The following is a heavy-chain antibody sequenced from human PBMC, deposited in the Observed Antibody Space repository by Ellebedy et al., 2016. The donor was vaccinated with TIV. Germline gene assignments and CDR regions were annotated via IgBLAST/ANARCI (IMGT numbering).Heavy chain of an antibody. D-gene: IGHD5-12*01. V-gene: IGHV1-46*01. CDR3: ARRSSAYALDY. CDR2: TDPSGVST. J-gene: IGHJ4*02. Sequence: AASVKVSRKASGYTFSSNYMHWVRQAPGQGLEWMGITDPSGVSTNYAQKLQGRVTMTRDTSTSTVYMELSSLRSEDTAVYYCARRSSAYALDYWGQGTLVTVSS. CDR1: GYTFSSNY.